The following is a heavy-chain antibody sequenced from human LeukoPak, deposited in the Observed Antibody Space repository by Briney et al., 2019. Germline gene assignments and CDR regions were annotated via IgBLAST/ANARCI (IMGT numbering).Heavy chain of an antibody. Sequence: GGSLRLSCAASGFTFDDYGMSWVRQAPGKGLEWVSGINWNGGSTGYADSVKGRFTISRDNAKNSLYLQMNSLRAEDTALYYCARGTLKAAATDFDYWGQGTLVAVSS. J-gene: IGHJ4*02. CDR1: GFTFDDYG. CDR3: ARGTLKAAATDFDY. CDR2: INWNGGST. V-gene: IGHV3-20*04. D-gene: IGHD6-13*01.